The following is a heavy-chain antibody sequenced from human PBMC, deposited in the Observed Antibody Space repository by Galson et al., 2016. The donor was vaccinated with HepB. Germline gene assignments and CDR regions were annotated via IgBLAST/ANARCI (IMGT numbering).Heavy chain of an antibody. D-gene: IGHD2-2*01. CDR3: AHISLPCLFSPYLDSTNSYGLFDF. Sequence: PALVKPTQTLTLTCSFSGFSLISYGVGVGWIRQPPGKALEWLALIYWDDHKHYSPSLESRLTITKDTSKNEVVLTMTNMDPVDTATYFCAHISLPCLFSPYLDSTNSYGLFDFWGQGTLVSVSS. CDR1: GFSLISYGVG. J-gene: IGHJ4*02. CDR2: IYWDDHK. V-gene: IGHV2-5*02.